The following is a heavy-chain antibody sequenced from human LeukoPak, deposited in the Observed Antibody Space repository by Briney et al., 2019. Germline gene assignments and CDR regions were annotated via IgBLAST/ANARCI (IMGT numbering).Heavy chain of an antibody. V-gene: IGHV3-23*05. CDR1: GFTFSSYA. CDR2: VTNSGDIT. D-gene: IGHD3-9*01. CDR3: AKNLYYDTLTTWDY. J-gene: IGHJ4*02. Sequence: PGGSLRLSCAASGFTFSSYAMSWVRQAPGKGLEWVSGVTNSGDITYYADSVKGRFTISRDNSKNTLYLQMNSLRADDTAVYYCAKNLYYDTLTTWDYWGQGTLVTVSS.